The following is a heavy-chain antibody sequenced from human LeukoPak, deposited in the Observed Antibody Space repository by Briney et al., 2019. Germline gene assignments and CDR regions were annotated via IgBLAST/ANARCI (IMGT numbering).Heavy chain of an antibody. CDR3: ARTPHLYDFWRGYLPYYYYYYMDV. CDR1: GYTYTSYD. D-gene: IGHD3-3*01. CDR2: MNPNSGNT. Sequence: ASVKVSCKASGYTYTSYDINWVRQATGQGLEWMGWMNPNSGNTGYAQKFQGRVTITRNTSISTAYMELSSLRSEDTAVYYCARTPHLYDFWRGYLPYYYYYYMDVWGKGTTVTVSS. V-gene: IGHV1-8*03. J-gene: IGHJ6*03.